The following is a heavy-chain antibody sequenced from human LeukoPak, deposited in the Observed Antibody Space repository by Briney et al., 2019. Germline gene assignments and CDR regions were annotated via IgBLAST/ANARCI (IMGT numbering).Heavy chain of an antibody. CDR3: ARISPYCGGDCYSTHYYFDY. V-gene: IGHV4-59*08. CDR2: IYYSGRT. J-gene: IGHJ4*02. D-gene: IGHD2-21*02. Sequence: SETLSLTCTLSRGSLSSYYWSWIRQPPGKRREWVGYIYYSGRTTYSPSIKSRVTISVDTSTNQFSLKLSSVTAADTAVYYCARISPYCGGDCYSTHYYFDYWGQGTLVTVSS. CDR1: RGSLSSYY.